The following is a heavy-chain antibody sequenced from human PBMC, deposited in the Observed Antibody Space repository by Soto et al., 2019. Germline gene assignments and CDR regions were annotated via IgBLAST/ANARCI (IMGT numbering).Heavy chain of an antibody. J-gene: IGHJ5*02. D-gene: IGHD3-22*01. Sequence: EASVKVSCKASGGTFGSDAITWVRQAPGQGLEWVGRIIPIFGTTNYAQNLQGRVTISADKSTLTSYMELHSLTSDDTALYYCARDRTVSGYYTNWLDPWGQGTQVTVA. V-gene: IGHV1-69*06. CDR1: GGTFGSDA. CDR2: IIPIFGTT. CDR3: ARDRTVSGYYTNWLDP.